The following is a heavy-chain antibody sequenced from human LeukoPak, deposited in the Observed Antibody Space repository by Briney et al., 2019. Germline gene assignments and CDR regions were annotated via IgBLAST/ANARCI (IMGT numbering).Heavy chain of an antibody. CDR2: ISDDGSNK. Sequence: GGCLRLSCAASGFTFSIYAIHWVRQAPGRGRGWVAVISDDGSNKYYADSVQGRFTTSRDNSKNTLYLQMNSLRAEDTAVYYCARDHAIVVVPAAPSGAFDIWGQGTMVTVSS. J-gene: IGHJ3*02. V-gene: IGHV3-30-3*01. CDR1: GFTFSIYA. D-gene: IGHD2-2*01. CDR3: ARDHAIVVVPAAPSGAFDI.